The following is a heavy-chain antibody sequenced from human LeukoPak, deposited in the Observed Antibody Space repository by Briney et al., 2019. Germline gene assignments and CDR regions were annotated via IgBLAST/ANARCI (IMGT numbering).Heavy chain of an antibody. V-gene: IGHV5-51*01. Sequence: GESLKISCKGSGYSFTTSWIGWVRQMPGKGPEWMGIIYPGDSDIRYSPSFQGQVTISADKSISTAYLQWSSLKASDTAMYYCARQSSSKNWFDPWGQGTLVTVSS. J-gene: IGHJ5*02. D-gene: IGHD6-13*01. CDR1: GYSFTTSW. CDR3: ARQSSSKNWFDP. CDR2: IYPGDSDI.